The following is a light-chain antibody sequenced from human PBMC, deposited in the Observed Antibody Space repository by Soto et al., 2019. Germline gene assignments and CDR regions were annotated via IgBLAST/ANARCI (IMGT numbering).Light chain of an antibody. CDR3: MQALQTPRT. CDR2: MGS. V-gene: IGKV2-28*01. CDR1: QSISNH. Sequence: MTQSASSLSASLEDRVIITCPASQSISNHLNWYQQKPGKAPKLLIYMGSKRASGVPDRFSGSGSGTYFTLKISRVEAEDAGVYYCMQALQTPRTFGQGTKVDIK. J-gene: IGKJ1*01.